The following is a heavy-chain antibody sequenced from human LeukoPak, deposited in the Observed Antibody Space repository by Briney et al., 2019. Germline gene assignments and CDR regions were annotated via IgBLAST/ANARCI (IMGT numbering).Heavy chain of an antibody. CDR2: ISSSSSYI. CDR1: GFTFSSYS. Sequence: GGSLILSCAASGFTFSSYSMNWVRQAPGKGLEWVSSISSSSSYIYYADSVKGRFTISRDNAKNSLYLQMNSLRAEDTAVYYCARDYGSGKIGYYYGMDVWGKGTTVTVSS. CDR3: ARDYGSGKIGYYYGMDV. D-gene: IGHD3-10*01. V-gene: IGHV3-21*01. J-gene: IGHJ6*04.